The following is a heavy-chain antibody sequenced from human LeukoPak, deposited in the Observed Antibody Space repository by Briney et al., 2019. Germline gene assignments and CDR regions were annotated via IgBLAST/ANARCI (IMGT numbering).Heavy chain of an antibody. D-gene: IGHD6-19*01. Sequence: GRSLRLSCAASGFTFSSYGMHWVRQAPGKGLEWVAVISYDGSNKYYADSVKGRFTISRDNSKSTLYLQMNSLRAEDTAVYYCARPYSSGWYGDFDYWGQGTLVTVSS. J-gene: IGHJ4*02. CDR3: ARPYSSGWYGDFDY. V-gene: IGHV3-30*03. CDR1: GFTFSSYG. CDR2: ISYDGSNK.